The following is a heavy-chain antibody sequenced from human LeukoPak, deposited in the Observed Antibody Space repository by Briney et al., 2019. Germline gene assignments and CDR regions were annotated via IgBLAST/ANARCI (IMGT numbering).Heavy chain of an antibody. CDR3: AKGSYGSGSYVDY. D-gene: IGHD3-10*01. J-gene: IGHJ4*02. CDR1: GFTSSRCW. V-gene: IGHV3-7*03. CDR2: IKQDGSEK. Sequence: PGGSLRLSCVASGFTSSRCWMSWVRQAPGKGLEWVANIKQDGSEKYYVDSVKGRFTISRDNAKNSLYLQMNSLRAEDTALYYCAKGSYGSGSYVDYWGQGTLITVSS.